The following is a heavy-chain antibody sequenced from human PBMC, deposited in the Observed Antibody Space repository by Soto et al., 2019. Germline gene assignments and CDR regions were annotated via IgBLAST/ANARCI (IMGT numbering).Heavy chain of an antibody. CDR3: ARDRITIFDRDDVDV. D-gene: IGHD3-3*01. Sequence: QVQLVQSGAEVRKPGSSVRVSCKASGGSFNRHTISWVRQAPGQGLEWMGGIIPIFGTANHAQKFQGRVTIIADESTSTVYMELSSLRSDDTAIYYCARDRITIFDRDDVDVWGQGTSVTVSS. CDR2: IIPIFGTA. CDR1: GGSFNRHT. V-gene: IGHV1-69*01. J-gene: IGHJ6*02.